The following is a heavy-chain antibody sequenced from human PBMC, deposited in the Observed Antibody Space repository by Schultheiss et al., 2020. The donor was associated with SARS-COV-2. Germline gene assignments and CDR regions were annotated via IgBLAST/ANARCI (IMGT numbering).Heavy chain of an antibody. J-gene: IGHJ4*02. CDR2: MNPNSGNT. CDR1: GYTFTSYD. D-gene: IGHD1-26*01. CDR3: ALSIVGATPFDY. Sequence: GESLKISCKASGYTFTSYDINWVRQATGQGLEWMGWMNPNSGNTGYAQNFQGRVTMTRNTSISTAYMELSSLRSEDTAVYYCALSIVGATPFDYWGQGTLVTVSS. V-gene: IGHV1-8*01.